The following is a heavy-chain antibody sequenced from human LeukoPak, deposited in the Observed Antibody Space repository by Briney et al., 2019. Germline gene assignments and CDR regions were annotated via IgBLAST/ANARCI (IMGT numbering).Heavy chain of an antibody. Sequence: GGSLRLSCAASGFTFSSYGMHWVRQAPGKGLEWVAVISYDGSNKYYADSVKGRFTISRDNSKNTLYLQMNSLRAEDTAVYYCAKEEPLGGSGDQFDYWGQGTLVTVSS. CDR3: AKEEPLGGSGDQFDY. V-gene: IGHV3-30*18. D-gene: IGHD3-10*01. CDR2: ISYDGSNK. CDR1: GFTFSSYG. J-gene: IGHJ4*02.